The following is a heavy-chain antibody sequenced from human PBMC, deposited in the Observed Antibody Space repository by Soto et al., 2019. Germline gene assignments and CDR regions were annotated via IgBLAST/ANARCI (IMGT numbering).Heavy chain of an antibody. CDR1: GFIFGDYA. V-gene: IGHV3-49*04. CDR2: ITRNDYGGRP. Sequence: EVQLVESGGDLVQPGRSLRLSCTASGFIFGDYALSWVRQGPGKGLEWVGFITRNDYGGRPETAASLKDRFFISRDDSNSIAYLQMNSLKSEDTGVYYCARGDGTGLHSSGWSPRFWGQGTLVTVSS. CDR3: ARGDGTGLHSSGWSPRF. D-gene: IGHD6-13*01. J-gene: IGHJ4*02.